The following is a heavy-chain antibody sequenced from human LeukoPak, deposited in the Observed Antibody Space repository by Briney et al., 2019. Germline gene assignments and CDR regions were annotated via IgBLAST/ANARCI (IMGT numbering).Heavy chain of an antibody. Sequence: GGSLRLSCAASEFSFSTYSMNWVRQAPGKGLEWVSVISDSGGSTHYADSVKGRFTVSRDNSKNTLYLQMNSLRAEDTAVYYCAKSGMIRGAMDVWGQGTTVTVSS. J-gene: IGHJ6*02. CDR2: ISDSGGST. CDR1: EFSFSTYS. V-gene: IGHV3-23*01. D-gene: IGHD3-10*01. CDR3: AKSGMIRGAMDV.